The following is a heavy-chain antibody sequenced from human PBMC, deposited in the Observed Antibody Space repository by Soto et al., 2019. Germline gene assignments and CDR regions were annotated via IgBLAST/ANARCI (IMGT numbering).Heavy chain of an antibody. CDR3: ARLDLCYDY. Sequence: QVQLQESGPGLVKPSQTLSLTCNVSVGAITNDGYYWSWIRQHPGKPLEWIGNIHYSGVTYYNPTLKSRAAISVDISKHQFSLKLNSVTAADTAVYYCARLDLCYDYWGQGILVTVSS. V-gene: IGHV4-31*03. CDR1: VGAITNDGYY. CDR2: IHYSGVT. J-gene: IGHJ4*02. D-gene: IGHD2-15*01.